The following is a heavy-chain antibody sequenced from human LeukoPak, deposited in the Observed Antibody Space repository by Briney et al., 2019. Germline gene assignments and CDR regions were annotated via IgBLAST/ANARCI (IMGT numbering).Heavy chain of an antibody. CDR2: ISYDGSNK. J-gene: IGHJ4*02. CDR3: AKSYYYDSSGYPDY. CDR1: GFTFSSYG. D-gene: IGHD3-22*01. V-gene: IGHV3-30*18. Sequence: GGFLRLSCAASGFTFSSYGMHWVRQAPGKGLEWVADISYDGSNKYYADSGKGRFTISRDNSKNTLYLQMNSLRAEDTAVYYCAKSYYYDSSGYPDYWGQGTLVTVSS.